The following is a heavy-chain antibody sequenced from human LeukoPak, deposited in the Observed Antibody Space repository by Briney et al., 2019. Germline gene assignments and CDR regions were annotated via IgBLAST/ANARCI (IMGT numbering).Heavy chain of an antibody. V-gene: IGHV4-59*01. D-gene: IGHD1-26*01. CDR2: IYYNGNT. J-gene: IGHJ6*02. Sequence: SETLSLTCSVSDGSINSYYWNWIRRPPGKGLEWIGYIYYNGNTNYSPSLKSRVTMSVDTPKNLFSLKVSSVTAADTAVYYCARGRSNYYGMDVWGQGTTVTVSS. CDR3: ARGRSNYYGMDV. CDR1: DGSINSYY.